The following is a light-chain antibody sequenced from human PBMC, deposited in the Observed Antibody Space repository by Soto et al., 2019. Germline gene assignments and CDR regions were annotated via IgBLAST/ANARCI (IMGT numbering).Light chain of an antibody. J-gene: IGKJ1*01. CDR3: QQYNFWPRT. V-gene: IGKV3-15*01. CDR1: QTVSSG. Sequence: EIVMTQSPATLSVSPGERATLSCRASQTVSSGLAWYQQKPGQAPRLLIYGASTRATGIPARFSGSGSGTEFTLTISSLQSEDFAVYYCQQYNFWPRTFGQGTKVEIK. CDR2: GAS.